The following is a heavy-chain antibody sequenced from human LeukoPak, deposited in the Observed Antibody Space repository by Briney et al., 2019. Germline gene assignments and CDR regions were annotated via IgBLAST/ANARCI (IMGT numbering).Heavy chain of an antibody. CDR1: GGSFSGYY. V-gene: IGHV4-34*01. CDR3: ARGNESVGCAFDI. Sequence: SETLSLTCAVYGGSFSGYYWSWIRQPPGKGLEWIGEINHSGSTNYNPSLKSRVTISVDTSKNQFSLKLSSVTAADTAVYYCARGNESVGCAFDIWGQGTMVTVSS. D-gene: IGHD1-26*01. CDR2: INHSGST. J-gene: IGHJ3*02.